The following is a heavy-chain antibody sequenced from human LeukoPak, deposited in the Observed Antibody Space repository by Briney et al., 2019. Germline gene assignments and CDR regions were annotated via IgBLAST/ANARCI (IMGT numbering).Heavy chain of an antibody. Sequence: SVKVSCKASGGTFSSYAISWVRQAPGQGLEWMGRIIPILGIANYAQKFQGRVTITADKSTSTAYMELSSLRSEDTAVYYCARALYVHPGSGWRQWGQGTLVTVSS. CDR3: ARALYVHPGSGWRQ. CDR2: IIPILGIA. CDR1: GGTFSSYA. V-gene: IGHV1-69*04. J-gene: IGHJ4*02. D-gene: IGHD6-19*01.